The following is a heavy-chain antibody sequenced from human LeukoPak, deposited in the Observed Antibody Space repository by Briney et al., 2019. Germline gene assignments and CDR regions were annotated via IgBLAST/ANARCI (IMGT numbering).Heavy chain of an antibody. Sequence: SETLSLTCTVSGGSISSYYWSWIWQPPGKGLEWIGYIYYSGSTNYNPSLKSRVTISVDTSKNQFSLKLSSVTAADTAVYYCARSYYGSGSYLQGYSFDPWGQGTLVTVSS. D-gene: IGHD3-10*01. CDR2: IYYSGST. CDR1: GGSISSYY. J-gene: IGHJ5*02. CDR3: ARSYYGSGSYLQGYSFDP. V-gene: IGHV4-59*01.